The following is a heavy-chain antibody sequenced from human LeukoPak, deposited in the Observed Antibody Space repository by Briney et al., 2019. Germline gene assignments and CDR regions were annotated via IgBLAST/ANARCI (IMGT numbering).Heavy chain of an antibody. Sequence: HGASVKVSCKASGYTFSSNAINWVRQAPGQGLEWMGWIDTNTGNPTYAQGFTGQFVFSLDTSVSTAYLQISSLKAEDTAEYFCARGYDSSGYFSDWGQGTLVTVSS. CDR3: ARGYDSSGYFSD. CDR2: IDTNTGNP. CDR1: GYTFSSNA. J-gene: IGHJ4*02. V-gene: IGHV7-4-1*02. D-gene: IGHD3-22*01.